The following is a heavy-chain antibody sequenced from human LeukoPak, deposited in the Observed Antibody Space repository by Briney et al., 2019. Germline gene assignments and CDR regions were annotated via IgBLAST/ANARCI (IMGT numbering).Heavy chain of an antibody. J-gene: IGHJ4*02. V-gene: IGHV4-59*08. CDR2: IYYSGST. CDR1: GGSISSYY. Sequence: SETLSLTCTVSGGSISSYYWSWIRQPPGKGLEWIGYIYYSGSTNYNPSLKSRVTISVDTSKNQFSLKLSSVTAADTAVYYCARRDSSGWEFDYWGQGTLVTVSS. CDR3: ARRDSSGWEFDY. D-gene: IGHD6-19*01.